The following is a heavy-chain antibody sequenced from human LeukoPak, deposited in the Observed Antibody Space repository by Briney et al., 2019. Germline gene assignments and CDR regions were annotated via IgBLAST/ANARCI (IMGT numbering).Heavy chain of an antibody. V-gene: IGHV3-53*05. Sequence: GGSLRLSCAASGFTVSSDYMSWVRRAPGEGLEWVSVIYSGGSTYYADSVKGRFTISRDKSKNTVYLQMNSLRFEDTAMYYCARNWFDPWGQGTLVTVSS. CDR1: GFTVSSDY. J-gene: IGHJ5*02. CDR2: IYSGGST. CDR3: ARNWFDP.